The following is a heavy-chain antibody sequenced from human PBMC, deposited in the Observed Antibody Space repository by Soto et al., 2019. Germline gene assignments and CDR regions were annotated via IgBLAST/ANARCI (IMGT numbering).Heavy chain of an antibody. CDR1: GFTFSDYW. CDR3: ARAVKLAVPAATGYFDF. J-gene: IGHJ4*02. Sequence: EVQLVESGGTLVQPGGSLRLSCEASGFTFSDYWMSWVRQAPGKGLEWVANIKPDGSVGYYVDSVKGRFTISRDNAKNSLFLQMNSLRAGDTAIYYCARAVKLAVPAATGYFDFWGQGTLVTVSS. D-gene: IGHD6-13*01. V-gene: IGHV3-7*03. CDR2: IKPDGSVG.